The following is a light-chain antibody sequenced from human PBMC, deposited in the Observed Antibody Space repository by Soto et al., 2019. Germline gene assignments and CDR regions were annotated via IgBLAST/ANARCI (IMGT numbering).Light chain of an antibody. J-gene: IGLJ1*01. CDR1: SVDVGGYNY. CDR2: GVS. CDR3: SSYAGSNNFDV. Sequence: QSALTQPPAASGSPGQSVTISGTGTSVDVGGYNYVSWYQQHPGKAPKLMIYGVSKRPSGVPDRFSGSKSGNTASLTVSGLQAEDEADYYCSSYAGSNNFDVFGTGTKVTVL. V-gene: IGLV2-8*01.